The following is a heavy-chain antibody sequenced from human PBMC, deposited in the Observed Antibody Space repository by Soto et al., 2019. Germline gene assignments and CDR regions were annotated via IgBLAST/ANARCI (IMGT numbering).Heavy chain of an antibody. D-gene: IGHD5-18*01. CDR2: IIPIFGTA. CDR1: GGTFSSYA. Sequence: QVQLVQSGAEVKKPGSSVKVSCKASGGTFSSYAISWVRQAPGQGLEWMGGIIPIFGTANYAQKFQGRVMITADESTSTAYMELSSLRSEDTAVYYCASVDTAMVNVDYYYGMDVWGQGTTVTVSS. CDR3: ASVDTAMVNVDYYYGMDV. J-gene: IGHJ6*02. V-gene: IGHV1-69*01.